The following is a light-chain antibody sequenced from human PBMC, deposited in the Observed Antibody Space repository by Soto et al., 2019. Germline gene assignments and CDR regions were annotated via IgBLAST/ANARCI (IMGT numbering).Light chain of an antibody. CDR1: QDINHY. V-gene: IGKV1-33*01. CDR2: DAS. Sequence: DIQMTQSPSSLSTSVGDRVTITCQASQDINHYLNWYQQKPGKAPKLLIFDASNLETGVPSRFSGSGSGTDFSFTISSLQPEDIATYYCQQYENLPLTFGGGTKV. J-gene: IGKJ4*01. CDR3: QQYENLPLT.